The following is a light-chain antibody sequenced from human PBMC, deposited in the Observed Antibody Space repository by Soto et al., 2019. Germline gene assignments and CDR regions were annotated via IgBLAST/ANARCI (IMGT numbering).Light chain of an antibody. CDR2: GAS. V-gene: IGKV3-15*01. CDR3: QQYNTWPRT. J-gene: IGKJ1*01. Sequence: EVVMTQSPATLSVSPGERVTFSCRASQSVTTNLAWYQHKPGQSPRLLIYGASTRATGIPARFSGSGSGTEFTLTINSLQSEDFAVYYCQQYNTWPRTFGQGTKVDIK. CDR1: QSVTTN.